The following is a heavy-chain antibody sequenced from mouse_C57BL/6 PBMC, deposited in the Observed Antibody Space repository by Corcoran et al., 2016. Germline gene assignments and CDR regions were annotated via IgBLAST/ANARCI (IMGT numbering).Heavy chain of an antibody. Sequence: QVQLQQSGAELARPGASVKLSCKASGYTFTSYGISWVKQRTGQGLEWIGEIYPRSGNTYYNEKFKGKATLTADKSSSTAYMELRSLTSEDSAVYFCARSAFGIFITTVVATDFDYWGQGTTLTVSS. CDR3: ARSAFGIFITTVVATDFDY. CDR1: GYTFTSYG. J-gene: IGHJ2*01. V-gene: IGHV1-81*01. D-gene: IGHD1-1*01. CDR2: IYPRSGNT.